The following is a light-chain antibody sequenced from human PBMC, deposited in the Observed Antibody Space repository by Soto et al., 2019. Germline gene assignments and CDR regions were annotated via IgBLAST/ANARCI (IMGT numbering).Light chain of an antibody. J-gene: IGKJ3*01. CDR3: QQYDNGIHT. CDR1: QAIDNY. CDR2: SAS. V-gene: IGKV1-27*01. Sequence: DIQMTQSPSSLSASVGDRVTITCRASQAIDNYLAWYQQKPGRAPKLLIYSASTLQSGVPSRFSGSGSGTDFTLTISSLQPEDVATYYCQQYDNGIHTVGPGTTVDIK.